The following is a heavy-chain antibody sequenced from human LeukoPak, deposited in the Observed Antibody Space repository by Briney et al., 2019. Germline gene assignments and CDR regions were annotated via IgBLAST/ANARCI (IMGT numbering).Heavy chain of an antibody. V-gene: IGHV4-59*12. J-gene: IGHJ4*02. CDR1: GGSISSYY. Sequence: PSETLSLTCTVSGGSISSYYWSWIRQLPGKGLEWIGYIYYSGSTNYNPSLKSRVTISVDTSKNQFSLKLRSVTAADTAVYYCARSVVGATWGGFDYWGQGTLVTVSS. D-gene: IGHD1-26*01. CDR2: IYYSGST. CDR3: ARSVVGATWGGFDY.